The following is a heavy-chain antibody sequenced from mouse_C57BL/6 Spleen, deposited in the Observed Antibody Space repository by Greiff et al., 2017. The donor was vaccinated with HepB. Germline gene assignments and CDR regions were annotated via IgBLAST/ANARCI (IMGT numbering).Heavy chain of an antibody. D-gene: IGHD1-1*01. CDR1: GYTFTSYW. CDR3: ARRGYGSWFAY. J-gene: IGHJ3*01. Sequence: QVHVKQPGAELVKPGASVKLSCKASGYTFTSYWMQWVKQRPGQGLEWIGEIDPSDSYTNYNQKFKGKATLTVDTSSSTAYMQLSSLTSEDAAVYYCARRGYGSWFAYWGQGTLVTVSA. CDR2: IDPSDSYT. V-gene: IGHV1-50*01.